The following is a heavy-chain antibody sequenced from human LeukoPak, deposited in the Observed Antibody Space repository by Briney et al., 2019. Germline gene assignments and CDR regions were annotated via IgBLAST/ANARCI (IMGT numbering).Heavy chain of an antibody. CDR1: GFIFSSYA. J-gene: IGHJ4*02. V-gene: IGHV3-30-3*01. CDR2: ISYDGSNK. D-gene: IGHD3-10*01. CDR3: AKGQGWNYYGSGSYSRGFDY. Sequence: PGGSLRLSCAASGFIFSSYAMHWVRQAPGKGLEWVAVISYDGSNKYYADSVKGRFTISRDNSNNTLYMQMNSLRAEDTAVYYCAKGQGWNYYGSGSYSRGFDYWGQGTLVTVSS.